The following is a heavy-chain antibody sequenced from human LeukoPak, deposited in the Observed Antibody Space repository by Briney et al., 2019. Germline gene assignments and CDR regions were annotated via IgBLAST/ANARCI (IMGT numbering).Heavy chain of an antibody. CDR3: AKTRLLWFGELLDIDY. V-gene: IGHV3-23*01. D-gene: IGHD3-10*01. CDR1: GFTFSSYA. Sequence: GGSLRLSCAASGFTFSSYAMSWVRQAPGMGLEWVSGISGSGTSTYYAGSVKGRFTISRDNSKNRLFLQMNSLRAEDTAVYYCAKTRLLWFGELLDIDYWGQGTLVTVSS. CDR2: ISGSGTST. J-gene: IGHJ4*02.